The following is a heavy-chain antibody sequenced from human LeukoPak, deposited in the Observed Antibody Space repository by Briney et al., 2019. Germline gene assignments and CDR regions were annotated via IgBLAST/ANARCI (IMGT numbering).Heavy chain of an antibody. CDR3: AKDLSVWPPVVDLEMATTGDY. CDR1: GFTFSSYG. Sequence: GGSLRLSCAASGFTFSSYGMHWVRQAPGKGLEWVAVISYDGSNKYYADSVKGRFTISRDNSKNTLYLQMNSLRAEDTAVYYCAKDLSVWPPVVDLEMATTGDYWGQGTLVTVSS. D-gene: IGHD5-24*01. J-gene: IGHJ4*02. CDR2: ISYDGSNK. V-gene: IGHV3-30*18.